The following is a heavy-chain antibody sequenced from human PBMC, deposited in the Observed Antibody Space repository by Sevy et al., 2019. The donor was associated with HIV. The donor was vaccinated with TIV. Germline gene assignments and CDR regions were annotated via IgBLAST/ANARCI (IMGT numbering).Heavy chain of an antibody. V-gene: IGHV4-59*08. CDR2: VYYTGGT. CDR1: GGSINSDH. J-gene: IGHJ3*02. CDR3: ARRNDFDI. Sequence: SETLSLTCTVSGGSINSDHWNWIRQPPGKGLEWIGYVYYTGGTNYNPSLKNRVTISVERPKNQFSLKLTSVTAADTAGYYCARRNDFDIWGQGTMVTVSS.